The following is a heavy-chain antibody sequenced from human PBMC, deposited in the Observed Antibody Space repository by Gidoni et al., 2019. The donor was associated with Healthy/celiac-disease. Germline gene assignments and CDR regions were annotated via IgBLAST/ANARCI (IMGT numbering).Heavy chain of an antibody. CDR3: ARHRNYYDSSGTKGGDFDY. Sequence: QLQLQESGPGLVKPSETLSPTCTVSGCSISSSSYYWGWIRQPPGKELEWIGSIYYSGSTYYNPSLKGRVTISVDTSKSQFSLKLSSVTAADTAVYYCARHRNYYDSSGTKGGDFDYWGQGTLVTVSS. J-gene: IGHJ4*02. V-gene: IGHV4-39*01. CDR1: GCSISSSSYY. D-gene: IGHD3-22*01. CDR2: IYYSGST.